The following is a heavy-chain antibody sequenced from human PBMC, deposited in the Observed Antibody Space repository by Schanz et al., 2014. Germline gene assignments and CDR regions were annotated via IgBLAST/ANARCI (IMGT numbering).Heavy chain of an antibody. J-gene: IGHJ6*02. CDR1: GYFFSSYG. CDR2: ISAYNGDT. V-gene: IGHV1-18*01. D-gene: IGHD1-26*01. CDR3: ARFNSGSHSPPYYYYGMDV. Sequence: QVQLVQSEAAVKKPGASVKVSCKASGYFFSSYGISWVRQAPGQGLEWMGWISAYNGDTNYAQKVQGRVTMTTDTSTSTAYMELRSLTSDDTAVYYCARFNSGSHSPPYYYYGMDVWGQGTTVTVSS.